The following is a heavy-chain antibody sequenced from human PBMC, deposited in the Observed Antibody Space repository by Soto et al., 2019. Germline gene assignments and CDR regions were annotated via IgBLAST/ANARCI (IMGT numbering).Heavy chain of an antibody. CDR2: IIPIFGTA. J-gene: IGHJ1*01. Sequence: GASVKVSCKASGGTFSSYAISWVRQAPGQGLEWMGGIIPIFGTANYAQKFQGRVTITADESTSTAYMELSSLRSEDTAVYYCAGCSGYHTAAEYFQHWGQGTLVTVSS. D-gene: IGHD2-15*01. V-gene: IGHV1-69*13. CDR1: GGTFSSYA. CDR3: AGCSGYHTAAEYFQH.